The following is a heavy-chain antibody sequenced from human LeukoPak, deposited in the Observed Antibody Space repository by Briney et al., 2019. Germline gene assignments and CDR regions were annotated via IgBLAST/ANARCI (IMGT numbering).Heavy chain of an antibody. CDR2: IYSGGST. CDR1: GFTFSDSS. V-gene: IGHV3-53*01. Sequence: GGSLRLSCAASGFTFSDSSMNWVRQAPGKGLEWVSLIYSGGSTYYADSVKGRFTISRDNSKNTLYLQMNSLRAEDTAVYYCAAYSSCDYWGQGTLVTVSS. D-gene: IGHD6-6*01. CDR3: AAYSSCDY. J-gene: IGHJ4*02.